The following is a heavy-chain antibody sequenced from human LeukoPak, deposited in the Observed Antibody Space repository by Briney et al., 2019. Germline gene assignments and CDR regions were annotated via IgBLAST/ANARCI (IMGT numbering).Heavy chain of an antibody. Sequence: GGSLRLSCAASGFTVNSYYMGWVRQAPGKGLEWVSVIYSGGNTYYTDSVKGRFTISRDNSKNMIYLEMSSLKAEDTAVYYCAKERNLEIAVAGTIFDYWGQGTLVTVSS. J-gene: IGHJ4*02. CDR2: IYSGGNT. V-gene: IGHV3-66*01. D-gene: IGHD6-19*01. CDR1: GFTVNSYY. CDR3: AKERNLEIAVAGTIFDY.